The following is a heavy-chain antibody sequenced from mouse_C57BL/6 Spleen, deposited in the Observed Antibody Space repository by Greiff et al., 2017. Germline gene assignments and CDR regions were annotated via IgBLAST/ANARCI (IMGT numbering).Heavy chain of an antibody. Sequence: VQLQQSGAELVRPGTSVKVSCKASGYAFTNYLIEWVKQRPGQGLEWIGVINPGSGGTNYNEKFKGKATLTADKSSSTAYMQLSSRTSEDSAVYFCARAYDYDGYFDVWGTGTTVTVSS. CDR2: INPGSGGT. V-gene: IGHV1-54*01. CDR3: ARAYDYDGYFDV. D-gene: IGHD2-4*01. CDR1: GYAFTNYL. J-gene: IGHJ1*03.